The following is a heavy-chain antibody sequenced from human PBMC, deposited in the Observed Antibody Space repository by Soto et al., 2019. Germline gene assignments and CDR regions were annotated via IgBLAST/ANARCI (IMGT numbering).Heavy chain of an antibody. CDR2: ISSSSSTI. D-gene: IGHD6-13*01. CDR3: AREAGLHVSWYFDL. V-gene: IGHV3-48*04. Sequence: PGGSLRLSCAASGFTFSSYSMNWVRQAPGKGLEWVSYISSSSSTIYYADSVKGRFTISRDNARNTLSLQMNSLRAEDTAVYYCAREAGLHVSWYFDLWGRGTLVTVSS. J-gene: IGHJ2*01. CDR1: GFTFSSYS.